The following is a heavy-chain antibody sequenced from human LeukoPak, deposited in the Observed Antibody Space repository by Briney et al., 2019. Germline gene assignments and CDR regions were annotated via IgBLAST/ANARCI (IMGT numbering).Heavy chain of an antibody. CDR1: GFTVSFNY. D-gene: IGHD6-19*01. V-gene: IGHV3-53*01. CDR2: IYSGGST. J-gene: IGHJ6*03. CDR3: ARAQWRTYSYYYMDV. Sequence: PGGSLRLSCAASGFTVSFNYMSWVRQAPGKGLEWISVIYSGGSTYYADSVKGRFTISRDGSKNTLYLQMNSLRAEDTAIYYCARAQWRTYSYYYMDVWGKGTTVTVSS.